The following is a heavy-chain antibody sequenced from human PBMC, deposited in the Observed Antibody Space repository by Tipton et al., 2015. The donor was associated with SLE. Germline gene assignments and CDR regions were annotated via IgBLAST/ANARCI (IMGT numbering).Heavy chain of an antibody. D-gene: IGHD2-15*01. CDR3: ARGTDIVVVNY. J-gene: IGHJ4*02. CDR2: INHSGST. V-gene: IGHV4-34*01. CDR1: GGSFSGYY. Sequence: LRLSCAVYGGSFSGYYWSWIRQPPGKGLEWIGEINHSGSTNYNPSLKSQVTISVDTSKNQFSLKLSSVTAADTAVYYCARGTDIVVVNYWSQGTLVTVSS.